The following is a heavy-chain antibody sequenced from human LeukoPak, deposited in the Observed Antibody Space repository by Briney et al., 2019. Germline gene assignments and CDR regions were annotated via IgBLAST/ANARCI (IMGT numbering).Heavy chain of an antibody. D-gene: IGHD6-13*01. CDR1: GFTFSDYS. J-gene: IGHJ4*02. Sequence: GGSLRLSCAASGFTFSDYSMNWVRQAPGRGLEWISYIGLGSGFVSYADSVKGRFTISSDTATKSVYLQMDSLRAEDTAVYYCARDKRAAAGFDYWGQGTLVTVSS. CDR3: ARDKRAAAGFDY. V-gene: IGHV3-21*05. CDR2: IGLGSGFV.